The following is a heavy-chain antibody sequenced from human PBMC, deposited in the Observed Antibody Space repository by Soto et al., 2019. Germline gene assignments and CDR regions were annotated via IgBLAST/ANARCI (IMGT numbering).Heavy chain of an antibody. V-gene: IGHV3-9*01. D-gene: IGHD3-22*01. J-gene: IGHJ4*02. CDR2: ISWNSGRI. CDR1: GFTFDDYA. Sequence: LRLSCAASGFTFDDYAMHWVRQAPGKGLEWVSTISWNSGRIGYADSVKGRFTISRDNAKNSLYLQMNSLRAEDTALYYCAKGYYYDSGYYFDYWGQGTLVTVPS. CDR3: AKGYYYDSGYYFDY.